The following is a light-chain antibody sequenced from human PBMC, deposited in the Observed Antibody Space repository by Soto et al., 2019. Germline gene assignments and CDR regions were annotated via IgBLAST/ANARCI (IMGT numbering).Light chain of an antibody. J-gene: IGLJ1*01. V-gene: IGLV1-40*01. CDR3: SSYTNINTRACV. CDR1: SSNIGAPYD. CDR2: GNH. Sequence: QSVLTQPPSVSGAPGQTVVISCSGSSSNIGAPYDVNWYRQIPGTAPKLLIYGNHNRPSGVPERFSGSKSGTSATLAITGLQAEDEADYYCSSYTNINTRACVFGTGTKVTVL.